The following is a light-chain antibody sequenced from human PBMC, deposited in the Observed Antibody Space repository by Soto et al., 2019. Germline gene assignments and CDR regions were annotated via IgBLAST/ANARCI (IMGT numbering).Light chain of an antibody. CDR2: DAS. V-gene: IGKV3-11*01. CDR3: QQRFIWPPVT. J-gene: IGKJ4*01. Sequence: EVVLTQSPATLFLSPGERATLSCRASQSVGSYLAWYQQKPGQAPRLLIYDASNRATGIPARFSGSGSGTDFTLTISSLEPEDFAVYYCQQRFIWPPVTFGGGTNVEIK. CDR1: QSVGSY.